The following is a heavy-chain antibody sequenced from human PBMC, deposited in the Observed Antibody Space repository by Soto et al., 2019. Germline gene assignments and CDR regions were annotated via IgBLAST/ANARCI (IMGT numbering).Heavy chain of an antibody. CDR1: GYTFTSYG. D-gene: IGHD6-6*01. Sequence: GASVKVSCKASGYTFTSYGISWVRQAPGQGLEWMGWISAYNGKTNYAQKLQGRVTMTTDTSTSTAYKEQRSLRSDDTAVYYCARVPAKFSSSSESLPNPHYYYYYYYMDVWGKGTTVTVSS. J-gene: IGHJ6*03. V-gene: IGHV1-18*01. CDR3: ARVPAKFSSSSESLPNPHYYYYYYYMDV. CDR2: ISAYNGKT.